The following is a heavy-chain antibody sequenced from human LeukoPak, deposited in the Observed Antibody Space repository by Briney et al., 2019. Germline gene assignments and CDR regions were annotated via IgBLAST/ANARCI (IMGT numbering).Heavy chain of an antibody. V-gene: IGHV4-39*01. J-gene: IGHJ4*02. CDR2: IYYSGSA. CDR1: GGSISSSSYY. Sequence: SETLSLTCTVSGGSISSSSYYWGWIRQPPGKGPEWIGSIYYSGSAYYNPSLKSRVTISVDTSKNQFSLKLSSVTAADTAVYYCARAATVYYFDYWGQGTLVTVSS. CDR3: ARAATVYYFDY. D-gene: IGHD2-15*01.